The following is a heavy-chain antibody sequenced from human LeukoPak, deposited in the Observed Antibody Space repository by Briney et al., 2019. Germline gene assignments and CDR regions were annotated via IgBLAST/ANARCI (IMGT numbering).Heavy chain of an antibody. V-gene: IGHV3-73*01. Sequence: GGSLRLSCAASGVTFSGSAMHWVRQASGKGLEWVGRIRSKANSYATAYAASVTGRFTISRDDSKNTAYLQMKSLKTEDTAVYFCTRWIVGCPMDVWGQGTTVRVSS. CDR1: GVTFSGSA. D-gene: IGHD2-15*01. J-gene: IGHJ6*02. CDR3: TRWIVGCPMDV. CDR2: IRSKANSYAT.